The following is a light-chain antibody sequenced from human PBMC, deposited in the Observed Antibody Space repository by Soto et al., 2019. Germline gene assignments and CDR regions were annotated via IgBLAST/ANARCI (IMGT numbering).Light chain of an antibody. Sequence: DIQMTQSPSFLSASLGDRVTITCRASQDIGNSLAWYQQKPGTAPNLLIFAASILLSGVPPRFSGSGSGTDFSLTISSLQPEDFATYYCQHVTGFPRTFGQGTKVASK. CDR2: AAS. V-gene: IGKV1-12*01. J-gene: IGKJ1*01. CDR1: QDIGNS. CDR3: QHVTGFPRT.